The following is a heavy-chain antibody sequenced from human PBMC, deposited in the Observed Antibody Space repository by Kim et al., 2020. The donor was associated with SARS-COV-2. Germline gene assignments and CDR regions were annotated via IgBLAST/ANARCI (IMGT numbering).Heavy chain of an antibody. CDR2: IYYSGST. V-gene: IGHV4-31*03. D-gene: IGHD2-2*02. J-gene: IGHJ6*03. Sequence: SETLSLTCTVSGGSISSGGYYWSWIRQHPGKGLEWIGYIYYSGSTYYNPSLKSRVTISVDTSKNQFSLKLSSVTAADTAVYYCARGVYCSSTSCYSYYYYMDVWGKGTTVTVSS. CDR1: GGSISSGGYY. CDR3: ARGVYCSSTSCYSYYYYMDV.